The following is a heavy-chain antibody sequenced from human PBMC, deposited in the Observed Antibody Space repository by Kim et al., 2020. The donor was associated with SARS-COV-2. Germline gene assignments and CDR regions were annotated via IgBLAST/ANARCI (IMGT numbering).Heavy chain of an antibody. CDR3: ARALVSTGGDACDA. Sequence: GGSLRLSCVVSGFTFSNYEMNWYRQAPGKGLEWLSYTTTTGGVIFYADSVKGRFTTFRDNARNSLYLQMNSLRVEDTGLYYCARALVSTGGDACDAWGQGTMVTVSS. CDR2: TTTTGGVI. J-gene: IGHJ3*01. CDR1: GFTFSNYE. V-gene: IGHV3-48*03. D-gene: IGHD2-8*01.